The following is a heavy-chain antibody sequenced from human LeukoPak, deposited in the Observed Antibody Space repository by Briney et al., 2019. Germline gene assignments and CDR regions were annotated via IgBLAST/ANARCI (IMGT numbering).Heavy chain of an antibody. CDR3: ARLLRSQLLPLLLY. CDR2: IYPGDSDT. CDR1: GYMFSNYW. J-gene: IGHJ4*02. Sequence: GESLKISCQGSGYMFSNYWIVWLRQVPGKGLEWMGIIYPGDSDTRYSPSFQGQVTISADRSVNTAYLQWSSLKASDTAMYYCARLLRSQLLPLLLYWGQGTLVTVSS. V-gene: IGHV5-51*01. D-gene: IGHD1-1*01.